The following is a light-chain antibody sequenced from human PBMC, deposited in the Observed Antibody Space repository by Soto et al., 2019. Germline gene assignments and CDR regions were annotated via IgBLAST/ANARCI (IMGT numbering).Light chain of an antibody. CDR2: LGS. V-gene: IGKV2-28*01. J-gene: IGKJ4*01. Sequence: DIVMTQSPVSLPVTPGEPASISCRSSQSLLHSNGNNYLAWFLQKPGQSPQLLIYLGSNRASGVPDRFSGSGSGTDFTLKISRVEAEDVGVYYCMQALQTPLTFAGGTKLEIK. CDR3: MQALQTPLT. CDR1: QSLLHSNGNNY.